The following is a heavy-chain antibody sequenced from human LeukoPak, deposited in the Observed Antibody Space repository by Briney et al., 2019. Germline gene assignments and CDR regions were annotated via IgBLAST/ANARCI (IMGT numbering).Heavy chain of an antibody. CDR1: GGSFSGYY. CDR3: ARGTMTTVTYYFDY. CDR2: INHSGST. V-gene: IGHV4-34*01. Sequence: SETLSLTCAVYGGSFSGYYWSWIRQPPGKGLEWIGEINHSGSTNYNPSLKSRVTISVDTSKNQFSLKLSSVTAADTAVYYCARGTMTTVTYYFDYWGQGTLVTISS. D-gene: IGHD4-17*01. J-gene: IGHJ4*02.